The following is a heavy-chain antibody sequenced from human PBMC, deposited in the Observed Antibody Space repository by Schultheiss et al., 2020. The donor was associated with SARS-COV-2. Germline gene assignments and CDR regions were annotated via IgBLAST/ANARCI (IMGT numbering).Heavy chain of an antibody. J-gene: IGHJ6*02. CDR3: ARDSVGAAAGTSYYYGMDV. D-gene: IGHD6-13*01. CDR2: ISYDGSNK. V-gene: IGHV3-30*04. Sequence: GGSLRLSCTASGFTFGDYAMSWVRQAPGKGLEWVAVISYDGSNKYYADSVKGRFTISRDNAKNSLYLQMNSLRAEDTAVYYCARDSVGAAAGTSYYYGMDVWGQGTTVTVSS. CDR1: GFTFGDYA.